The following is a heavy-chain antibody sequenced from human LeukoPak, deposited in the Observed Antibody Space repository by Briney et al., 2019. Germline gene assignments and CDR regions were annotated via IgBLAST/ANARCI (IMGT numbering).Heavy chain of an antibody. V-gene: IGHV3-21*06. CDR2: ISGSSQSI. CDR1: AFTFSNYN. Sequence: GGSLRLSCAPPAFTFSNYNMNSVRPAPREGLEWVSSISGSSQSIYYADSVKGGLTVSRDNANNSLYLQMNSLRAEHTAVYFCARDRQTACSTSTCSFDHFDYWGQGTLVTVSS. CDR3: ARDRQTACSTSTCSFDHFDY. J-gene: IGHJ4*02. D-gene: IGHD2-2*01.